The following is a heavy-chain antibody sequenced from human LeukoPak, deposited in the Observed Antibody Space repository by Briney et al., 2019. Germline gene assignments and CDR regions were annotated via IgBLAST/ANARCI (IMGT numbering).Heavy chain of an antibody. Sequence: TGGSLRLSCAASGFTFSSYWMSWVRQAPGKGLEWVSGISGSGTSIYSADSVKGRFTISRDNSKNTLYLRMNSLKAEDTAVYYCAKDYFDSEIPTIFDYWGQGTLVTVSS. V-gene: IGHV3-23*01. CDR2: ISGSGTSI. CDR1: GFTFSSYW. CDR3: AKDYFDSEIPTIFDY. D-gene: IGHD5-24*01. J-gene: IGHJ4*02.